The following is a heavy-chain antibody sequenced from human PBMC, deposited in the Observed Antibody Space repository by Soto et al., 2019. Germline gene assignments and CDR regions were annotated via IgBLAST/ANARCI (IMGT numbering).Heavy chain of an antibody. Sequence: SETLSLTCTVSGGSINNYYWSWVRQPPEKGLEWVGYIYDTGSPTYNPSRKSRGTMSVDRSKNQFPLGLNGVTAADTAVDYCASVRAGYSSTRYDYWGQGTLVTVSS. CDR1: GGSINNYY. CDR2: IYDTGSP. D-gene: IGHD6-13*01. J-gene: IGHJ4*02. CDR3: ASVRAGYSSTRYDY. V-gene: IGHV4-59*01.